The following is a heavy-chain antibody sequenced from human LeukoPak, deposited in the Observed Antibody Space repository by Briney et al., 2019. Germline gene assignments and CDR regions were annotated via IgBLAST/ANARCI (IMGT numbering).Heavy chain of an antibody. CDR1: CGSFSCCY. D-gene: IGHD3-10*01. V-gene: IGHV4-34*01. CDR2: IPHGGNT. CDR3: ARGIRHKYSSGSYYTMVDN. Sequence: AETMSLSCGFYCGSFSCCYGRWIRKPPGRGVEWIGKIPHGGNTKYNPSLQSRVTISVDTSKNQFSLKLSSVTAADTAVYYCARGIRHKYSSGSYYTMVDNWGQGTLVTVS. J-gene: IGHJ4*02.